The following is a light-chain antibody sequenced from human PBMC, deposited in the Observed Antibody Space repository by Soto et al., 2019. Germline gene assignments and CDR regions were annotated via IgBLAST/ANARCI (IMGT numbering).Light chain of an antibody. Sequence: QSVLTQSPSASGTPGQRVTISCYGSSSNIGSYPVYWYQQLPGTAPKLLINSDDQRPSGVPGRFSASKSGTPASLAISGLRSEDEADYYCAAWDASLSGHVFGAGTKVTVL. J-gene: IGLJ1*01. CDR3: AAWDASLSGHV. V-gene: IGLV1-47*02. CDR1: SSNIGSYP. CDR2: SDD.